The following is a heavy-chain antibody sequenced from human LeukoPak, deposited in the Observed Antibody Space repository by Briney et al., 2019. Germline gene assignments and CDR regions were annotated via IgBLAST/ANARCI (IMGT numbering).Heavy chain of an antibody. Sequence: SETLSLTCTVSGVSVRSDSNYWSWIRQPPGKGLEWIVYISYGGNTDYNPSLKSRVTMSLGTSKNELSLKLDSVTAADTAVYYCARGYRNNWRFDYWGQGTLVTVSS. CDR3: ARGYRNNWRFDY. J-gene: IGHJ4*02. V-gene: IGHV4-61*01. CDR1: GVSVRSDSNY. D-gene: IGHD1-1*01. CDR2: ISYGGNT.